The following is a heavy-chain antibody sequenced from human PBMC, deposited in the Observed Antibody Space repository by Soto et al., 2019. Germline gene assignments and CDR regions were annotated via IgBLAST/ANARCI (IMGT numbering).Heavy chain of an antibody. CDR2: IIPIFGTA. Sequence: SVKVSCKASGGTFSSYAISWVRQAPGQGLEWMGGIIPIFGTANYAQKFQGRVTITADESTSTAYMELSSLRSEDTAVYYCARDRNPYYYDSSGYYSDFDYWGQGTLVTVSS. J-gene: IGHJ4*02. CDR3: ARDRNPYYYDSSGYYSDFDY. V-gene: IGHV1-69*13. CDR1: GGTFSSYA. D-gene: IGHD3-22*01.